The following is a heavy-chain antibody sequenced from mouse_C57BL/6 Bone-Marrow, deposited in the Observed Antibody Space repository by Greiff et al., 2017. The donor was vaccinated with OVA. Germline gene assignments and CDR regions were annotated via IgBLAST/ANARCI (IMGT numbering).Heavy chain of an antibody. D-gene: IGHD2-4*01. CDR1: GFTFTDYY. Sequence: EVKVVESGGGLVQPGGSLSLSCAASGFTFTDYYMSWVRQPPGKALEWLGFIRNKANGYTTEYSASVKGRFTISRDNSQSILYLQMNALRAEDSATYYCARYRDYDGGYAMDYWGQGTSVTVSS. J-gene: IGHJ4*01. CDR3: ARYRDYDGGYAMDY. CDR2: IRNKANGYTT. V-gene: IGHV7-3*01.